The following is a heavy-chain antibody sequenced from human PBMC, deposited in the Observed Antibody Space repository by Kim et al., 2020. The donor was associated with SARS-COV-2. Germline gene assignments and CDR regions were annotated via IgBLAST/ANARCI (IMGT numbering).Heavy chain of an antibody. D-gene: IGHD6-13*01. V-gene: IGHV3-43*02. CDR3: AKDIRGSSSWYGDAFDI. CDR1: GFTFDDYA. J-gene: IGHJ3*02. CDR2: ISGDGGST. Sequence: GGSLRLSCAASGFTFDDYAMHWVRQAPGKGLEWVSLISGDGGSTYYADSVKGRFTISRDNSKNSLYLQMNSLRTEDTALYYCAKDIRGSSSWYGDAFDIWGQGTMVTVSS.